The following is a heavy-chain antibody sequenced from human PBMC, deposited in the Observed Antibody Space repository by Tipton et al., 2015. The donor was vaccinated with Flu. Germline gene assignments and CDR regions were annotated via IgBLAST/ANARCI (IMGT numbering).Heavy chain of an antibody. Sequence: TLSLTCTVSGYSISSGYYWGWIRQPPGKGLEWIGSIYHSGSTYYNPSLKSRVTISVDTSKNQFSLKLSSVTAADTAVYYCSRVTSEPILWWYFDYRGQGTLVTVSS. CDR2: IYHSGST. J-gene: IGHJ4*02. CDR1: GYSISSGYY. CDR3: SRVTSEPILWWYFDY. D-gene: IGHD2-21*01. V-gene: IGHV4-38-2*02.